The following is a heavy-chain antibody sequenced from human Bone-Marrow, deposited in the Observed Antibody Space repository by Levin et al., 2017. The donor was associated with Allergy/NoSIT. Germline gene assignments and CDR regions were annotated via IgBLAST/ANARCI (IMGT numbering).Heavy chain of an antibody. J-gene: IGHJ4*02. V-gene: IGHV3-23*01. CDR2: ISGSGGST. Sequence: GESLKISCAASGFTFSSYAMSWVRQAPGKGLEWVSAISGSGGSTYYADSVKGRFTISRDNSKNTLYLQMNSLRAEDTAVYYCAKDSGGGWSYRGYYFDYWGQGTLVTVSS. CDR3: AKDSGGGWSYRGYYFDY. D-gene: IGHD6-19*01. CDR1: GFTFSSYA.